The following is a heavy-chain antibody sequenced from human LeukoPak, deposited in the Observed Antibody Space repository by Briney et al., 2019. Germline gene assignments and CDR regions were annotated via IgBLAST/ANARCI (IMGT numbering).Heavy chain of an antibody. Sequence: ASVKVSCKASGYIFTNNYLHWVRQAPGQGLEWMGTIYPRDGSTSYAQKFQGRVTVTRDTSTSTVHMELSGLRSEDTAVYYCARDQEGFDYWGQGTLVTVSS. CDR1: GYIFTNNY. CDR3: ARDQEGFDY. V-gene: IGHV1-46*01. CDR2: IYPRDGST. J-gene: IGHJ4*02.